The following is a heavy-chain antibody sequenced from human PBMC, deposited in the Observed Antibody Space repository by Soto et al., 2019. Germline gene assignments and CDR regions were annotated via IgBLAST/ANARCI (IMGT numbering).Heavy chain of an antibody. Sequence: QVQLQQWGAGLLKPSETLSLTCAVYGGSFSGYYWSWIRQPPGKGLEWIGEINHSGSTNYNPSLKSRVTISVDTSKNQFSLKLSSVTAADTAVYYCARGRWNRWLRLGGDFDYWGQGTLVTVSS. D-gene: IGHD5-12*01. V-gene: IGHV4-34*01. CDR3: ARGRWNRWLRLGGDFDY. J-gene: IGHJ4*02. CDR1: GGSFSGYY. CDR2: INHSGST.